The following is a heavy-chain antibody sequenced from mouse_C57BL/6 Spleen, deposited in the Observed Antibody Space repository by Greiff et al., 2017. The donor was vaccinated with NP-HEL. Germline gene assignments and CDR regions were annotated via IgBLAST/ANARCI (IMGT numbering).Heavy chain of an antibody. CDR1: GYTFTSYG. CDR3: ARWDSIYAMDY. J-gene: IGHJ4*01. V-gene: IGHV1-81*01. D-gene: IGHD2-10*02. Sequence: QVHVKQSGAELARPGASVKLSCKASGYTFTSYGISWVKQRTGQGLEWIGEIYPRSGNTYYNEKFKGKATLTADKSSSTAYMELRSLTSEDSAVYFCARWDSIYAMDYWGQGTSVTVSS. CDR2: IYPRSGNT.